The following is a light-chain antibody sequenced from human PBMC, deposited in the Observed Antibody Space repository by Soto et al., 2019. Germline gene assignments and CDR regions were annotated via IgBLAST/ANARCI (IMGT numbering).Light chain of an antibody. Sequence: QSALTQPASVSGSPGQSITISCTGTSSDFGNYNLVSWYQQHPGKVPKLILFEVNKRPSGVSGRFSGSKSGNTASLTISGLQAEDEADYYCQSYDNSLSGLDVFGTGTKVTVL. J-gene: IGLJ1*01. CDR3: QSYDNSLSGLDV. V-gene: IGLV2-23*02. CDR2: EVN. CDR1: SSDFGNYNL.